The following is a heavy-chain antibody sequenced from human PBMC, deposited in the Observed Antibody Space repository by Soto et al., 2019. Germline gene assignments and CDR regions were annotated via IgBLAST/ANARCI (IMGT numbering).Heavy chain of an antibody. V-gene: IGHV1-18*01. CDR1: GYTFTSYG. J-gene: IGHJ6*02. CDR2: ISAYNGNT. CDR3: ARGLGLSAHYYYYYGMDV. Sequence: GASVKVSCKASGYTFTSYGMSWVRQAPGQGLEWMGWISAYNGNTNYAQKLQGRVTMTTDTSTSTAYMELRSLRSDDTAMYYCARGLGLSAHYYYYYGMDVWGQGTTVTAP. D-gene: IGHD3-16*01.